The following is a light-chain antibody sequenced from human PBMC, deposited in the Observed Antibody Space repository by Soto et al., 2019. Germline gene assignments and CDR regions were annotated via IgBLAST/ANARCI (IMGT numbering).Light chain of an antibody. Sequence: QSVLTQPDSVSGSPGQTITISCTGTSSDVGSYNYVSWYQQHPGKAPKLMIYDVSDRPSGVSIRFSGSKSGNTASLTISGLQAEDQADYYCSSYTSSSTPYVFGTGTKLTVL. CDR2: DVS. CDR3: SSYTSSSTPYV. CDR1: SSDVGSYNY. V-gene: IGLV2-14*01. J-gene: IGLJ1*01.